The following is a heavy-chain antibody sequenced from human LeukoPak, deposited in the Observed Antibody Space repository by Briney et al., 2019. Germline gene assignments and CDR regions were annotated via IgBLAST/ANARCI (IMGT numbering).Heavy chain of an antibody. CDR1: GFVFDDYD. V-gene: IGHV3-30*02. D-gene: IGHD1-26*01. CDR2: IRSDGYHT. Sequence: QPGGSLRLSCGASGFVFDDYDMHWVRQAPGKGLEWVAFIRSDGYHTYYTDSVKGRFTITRDNFKNTLYLQMNSLRLEDMAVYYCAKPSGSGVDYWGRGTRVTVSS. CDR3: AKPSGSGVDY. J-gene: IGHJ4*02.